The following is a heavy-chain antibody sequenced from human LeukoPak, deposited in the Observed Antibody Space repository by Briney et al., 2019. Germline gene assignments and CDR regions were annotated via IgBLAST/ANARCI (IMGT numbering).Heavy chain of an antibody. CDR2: INPNSGGT. CDR3: ARDRDARGWSLGFDI. Sequence: GASVKVSCKASGYTFTGYYMHWVRQAPGQGLEWMGWINPNSGGTNYAQKFQGRVTMTRDTSISTAYMELSRLTSDDTAVYYCARDRDARGWSLGFDIWGQGTMVTVSS. J-gene: IGHJ3*02. V-gene: IGHV1-2*02. CDR1: GYTFTGYY. D-gene: IGHD2-15*01.